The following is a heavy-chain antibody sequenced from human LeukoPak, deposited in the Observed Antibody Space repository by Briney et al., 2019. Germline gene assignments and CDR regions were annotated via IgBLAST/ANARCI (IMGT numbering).Heavy chain of an antibody. CDR2: IDYSGSI. CDR1: GGSISSSSYY. CDR3: ARQVVAVAGTGYFDY. Sequence: SETLSLTCTVSGGSISSSSYYWGWVRQPPGKGLEWIGSIDYSGSIYYNPSLKSRVTISVDTSKNQFSLKLNSVTAADTAVYFCARQVVAVAGTGYFDYWGQGTLVTVSS. V-gene: IGHV4-39*01. J-gene: IGHJ4*02. D-gene: IGHD6-19*01.